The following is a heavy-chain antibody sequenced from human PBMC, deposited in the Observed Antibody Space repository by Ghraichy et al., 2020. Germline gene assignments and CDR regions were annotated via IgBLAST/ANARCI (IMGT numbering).Heavy chain of an antibody. D-gene: IGHD4-17*01. CDR2: IYYSGST. V-gene: IGHV4-39*01. J-gene: IGHJ5*02. CDR3: ARQPFRTTVTTGGVNWFDP. CDR1: GGSISSSSYY. Sequence: SQTLSLTCTVSGGSISSSSYYWGWIRQPPGKGLEWIGSIYYSGSTYYNPSLKSRVTISVDTSKNQFSLKLSSVTAADTAVYYCARQPFRTTVTTGGVNWFDPWGQGTLVTVSS.